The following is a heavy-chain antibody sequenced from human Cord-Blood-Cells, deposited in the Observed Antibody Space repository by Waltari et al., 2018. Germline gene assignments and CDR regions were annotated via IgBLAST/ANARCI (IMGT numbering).Heavy chain of an antibody. Sequence: QVQLVQSGAEVKKPGASVKVSCKASGYTFTSYDINWVRPATGQGLEWMGWMNPNSGNTGYAQKFQGRVTITRNTSISTAYMELSSLRSEDTAVYYCARRRGYCSSTSCYSLFDYWGQGTLVTVSS. J-gene: IGHJ4*02. CDR3: ARRRGYCSSTSCYSLFDY. CDR2: MNPNSGNT. CDR1: GYTFTSYD. V-gene: IGHV1-8*03. D-gene: IGHD2-2*02.